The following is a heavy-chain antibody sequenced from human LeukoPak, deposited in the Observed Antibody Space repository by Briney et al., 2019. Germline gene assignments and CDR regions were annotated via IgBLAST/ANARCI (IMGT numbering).Heavy chain of an antibody. CDR2: ISAYNGNT. V-gene: IGHV1-18*01. J-gene: IGHJ4*02. CDR3: ARSYCSGGSCYFRY. D-gene: IGHD2-15*01. Sequence: ASVKVSCKAPGYTFTSYGISWVRQAPGQGLEWMGWISAYNGNTNYAQKLQGRVTMTTDTSTSTAYMELRSLRSDDTAVYYCARSYCSGGSCYFRYWGQGTLVTVSS. CDR1: GYTFTSYG.